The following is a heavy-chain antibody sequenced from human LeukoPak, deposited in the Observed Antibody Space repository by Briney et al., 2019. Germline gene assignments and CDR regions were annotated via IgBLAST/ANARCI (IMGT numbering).Heavy chain of an antibody. V-gene: IGHV3-43*02. J-gene: IGHJ6*02. CDR2: ISGDGGST. Sequence: GGSLRLSCAASGLIFDDFAMHWVRQVPGKGLEWVSLISGDGGSTYYADSVKGRFTISRDNSRNSLYLQMNSLRTEDTALYYCAKDMGYMGRGVTYYYNCAMDVWGQGTTVTVSS. D-gene: IGHD3-10*01. CDR1: GLIFDDFA. CDR3: AKDMGYMGRGVTYYYNCAMDV.